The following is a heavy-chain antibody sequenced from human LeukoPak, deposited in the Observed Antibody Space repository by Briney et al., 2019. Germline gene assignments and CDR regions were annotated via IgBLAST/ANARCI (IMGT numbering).Heavy chain of an antibody. CDR1: GFTFSSYA. Sequence: PGGSLRLSCAASGFTFSSYAMSWVRQAPGKGLEWVSAISGSGGSTYYADSVKGRFTISRDNSKNTLYLQMNSLRAEDTAVYYCAKDSWVATIPAARNWCFDLWGRGTLVTVSS. CDR3: AKDSWVATIPAARNWCFDL. CDR2: ISGSGGST. V-gene: IGHV3-23*01. D-gene: IGHD5-12*01. J-gene: IGHJ2*01.